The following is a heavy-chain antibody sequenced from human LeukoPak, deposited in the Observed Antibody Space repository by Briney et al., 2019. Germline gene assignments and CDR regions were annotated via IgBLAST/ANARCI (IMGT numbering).Heavy chain of an antibody. CDR1: GGSISSYY. CDR3: ARVLSSVEMTPIRAFDI. CDR2: IYFSGST. J-gene: IGHJ3*02. D-gene: IGHD5-24*01. V-gene: IGHV4-59*01. Sequence: SETLSLTRTVSGGSISSYYWSWIRQPPGMGLEWIGYIYFSGSTNYNPSLKSRVTISVDTSKNQFSLKLSSVTAADTAVYFCARVLSSVEMTPIRAFDIWGQGTMVTVSS.